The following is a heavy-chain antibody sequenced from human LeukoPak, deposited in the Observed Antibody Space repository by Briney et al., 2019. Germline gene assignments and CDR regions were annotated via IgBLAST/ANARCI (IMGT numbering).Heavy chain of an antibody. CDR1: GYTFTDYY. V-gene: IGHV1-2*02. J-gene: IGHJ4*02. CDR2: IDTKSGGT. Sequence: ASVKVSCKASGYTFTDYYMHWVRQAPGQGLEWMGWIDTKSGGTKYAQTFQGRVTITSDYSIGTAYMDLNSLISDDTAIYYCASEASCGDRRCYLQRIASWGQGTLVSVSS. D-gene: IGHD2-21*01. CDR3: ASEASCGDRRCYLQRIAS.